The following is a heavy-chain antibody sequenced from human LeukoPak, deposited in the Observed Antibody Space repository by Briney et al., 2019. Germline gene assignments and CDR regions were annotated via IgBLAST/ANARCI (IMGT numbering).Heavy chain of an antibody. CDR2: INGDGSWT. Sequence: GGSLRLSCAASGNYWMHWVRQASGKGLVWVSHINGDGSWTTYADSVKGRFTISKDNAKNTVYLQMNNLRAEGTAVYYCVSFYETYWGRGTLVTVSS. CDR1: GNYW. J-gene: IGHJ4*02. D-gene: IGHD2-2*01. V-gene: IGHV3-74*01. CDR3: VSFYETY.